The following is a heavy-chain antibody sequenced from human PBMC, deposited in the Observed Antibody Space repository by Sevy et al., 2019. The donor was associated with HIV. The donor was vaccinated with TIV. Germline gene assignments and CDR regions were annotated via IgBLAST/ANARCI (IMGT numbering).Heavy chain of an antibody. CDR2: ISGSGGST. D-gene: IGHD3-10*01. Sequence: GGSLRLSCAASGFTFSSYAMSWVRQAPGKGLEWVSAISGSGGSTYYADSVKGLFTISRDNSKNTLYLQMNSLRAEDTVVYYCSGYYGSGSPRGNAFDIWGQGTMVTVSS. CDR3: SGYYGSGSPRGNAFDI. V-gene: IGHV3-23*01. CDR1: GFTFSSYA. J-gene: IGHJ3*02.